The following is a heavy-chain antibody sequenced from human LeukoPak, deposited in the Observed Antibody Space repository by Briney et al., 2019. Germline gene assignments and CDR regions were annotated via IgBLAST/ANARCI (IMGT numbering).Heavy chain of an antibody. J-gene: IGHJ6*03. Sequence: GGSLRLSCAASGFTFSNYEMNWVRQAPGKGLEWVSYISSSGSTIYYADSVKGRFTISRDNSKHTLYLQMNSLRTEDTAVYYCAKDWNYRYYYYYMDVWGKGTTVTVSS. V-gene: IGHV3-48*03. CDR1: GFTFSNYE. D-gene: IGHD1-7*01. CDR3: AKDWNYRYYYYYMDV. CDR2: ISSSGSTI.